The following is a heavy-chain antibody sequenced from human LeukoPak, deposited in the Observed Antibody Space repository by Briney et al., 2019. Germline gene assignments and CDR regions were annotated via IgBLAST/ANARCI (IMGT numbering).Heavy chain of an antibody. Sequence: GGSLRLSCAASGFIFSNYAMTWVRQAPGKGLEWVSVIYSGGSTYYADSVKGRFSISRDTSKNTLYLQMNSLRVEDTAVYYCATRRFGELTYWGQGTLVTVSS. CDR1: GFIFSNYA. D-gene: IGHD3-10*01. CDR3: ATRRFGELTY. V-gene: IGHV3-66*01. J-gene: IGHJ4*02. CDR2: IYSGGST.